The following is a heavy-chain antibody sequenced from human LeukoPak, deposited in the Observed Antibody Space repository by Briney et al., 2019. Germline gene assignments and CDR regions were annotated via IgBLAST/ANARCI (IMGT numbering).Heavy chain of an antibody. CDR1: RFTFSSYW. Sequence: GGSLRLSCAASRFTFSSYWMNWVRQAPGKGLEWVANIKQDGSEKYYVDSVKGRFTISRDNAKNSLYLQMNSLRAEDTAVYYCARSQWLPDDAFDIWGQGTMVTVSS. V-gene: IGHV3-7*01. CDR3: ARSQWLPDDAFDI. D-gene: IGHD3-22*01. CDR2: IKQDGSEK. J-gene: IGHJ3*02.